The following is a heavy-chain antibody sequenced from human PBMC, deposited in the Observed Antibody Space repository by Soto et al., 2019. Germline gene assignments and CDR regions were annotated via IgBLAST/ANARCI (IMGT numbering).Heavy chain of an antibody. J-gene: IGHJ6*02. CDR2: ISWNSGTI. V-gene: IGHV3-9*01. CDR1: GFTFDDYA. CDR3: AKDMRGGSSSSRYYYGLDV. D-gene: IGHD6-13*01. Sequence: EVQLVESGGGLVQPGRSLRLSCAASGFTFDDYAMHWVRQAPGKGLEWVSGISWNSGTIVYADSVKGRFTISRDNAKNSPYLQMNSLRGEDTALYYCAKDMRGGSSSSRYYYGLDVWGQGTTVTVSS.